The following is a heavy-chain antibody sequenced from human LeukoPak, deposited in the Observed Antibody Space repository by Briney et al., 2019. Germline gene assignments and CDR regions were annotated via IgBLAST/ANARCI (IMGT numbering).Heavy chain of an antibody. D-gene: IGHD2-15*01. Sequence: ASVKVSCKASGYTFTSYYMHWVRQAPGQGLEWMGIINPSGGSTSYAQKFQGRVTMTRDMSTSTVYMELSSLRSEDTAVYYCARGYCSGGSCQGPDAFDIWGQGTMVTVSS. J-gene: IGHJ3*02. CDR2: INPSGGST. V-gene: IGHV1-46*01. CDR1: GYTFTSYY. CDR3: ARGYCSGGSCQGPDAFDI.